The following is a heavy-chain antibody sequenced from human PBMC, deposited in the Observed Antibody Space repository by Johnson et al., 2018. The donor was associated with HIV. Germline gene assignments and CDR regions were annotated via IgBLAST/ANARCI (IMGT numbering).Heavy chain of an antibody. CDR3: ASRYGDYGLGAFDI. J-gene: IGHJ3*02. CDR2: ISYDGSIK. Sequence: VQLVESGGGVVQPGRSLRLSCAASGFTFSSYAMHWVRQAPGKGLEWVAVISYDGSIKFSADSVKGRFTISKDNSKNTLYLQMNSLRPEDTAVYYCASRYGDYGLGAFDIWGQGTMVTVSS. D-gene: IGHD4-17*01. V-gene: IGHV3-30-3*01. CDR1: GFTFSSYA.